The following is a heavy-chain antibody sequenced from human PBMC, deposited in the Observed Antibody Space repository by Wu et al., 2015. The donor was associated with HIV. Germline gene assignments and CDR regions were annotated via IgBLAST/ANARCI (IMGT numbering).Heavy chain of an antibody. D-gene: IGHD3-9*01. V-gene: IGHV1-46*01. CDR3: ARDRRYYDIIEKLFLDI. CDR1: GYTFTTYY. Sequence: QVQLVQFGAGVREPGASVKLSCKASGYTFTTYYIHWVRQAPGQGLEWMGIINPGGDNTAYAPKFQGRVTMTRDTSTNTVYMDLSSLKSEDTAVYYCARDRRYYDIIEKLFLDIWAKGQWSPSLQ. CDR2: INPGGDNT. J-gene: IGHJ3*02.